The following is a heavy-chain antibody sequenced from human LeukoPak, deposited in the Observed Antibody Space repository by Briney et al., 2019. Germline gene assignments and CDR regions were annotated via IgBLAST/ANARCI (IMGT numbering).Heavy chain of an antibody. D-gene: IGHD6-13*01. Sequence: GGSLRLSCAASGFTFSTYWMTWVRQAPEKGLEWVANTKPDGSETYYLDSVRGRFTISRDNAKNSLYLQMNSLRADDTAVYYCGKGGQSSSWFWVDWGQGTLVTVSP. CDR3: GKGGQSSSWFWVD. J-gene: IGHJ4*02. V-gene: IGHV3-7*01. CDR1: GFTFSTYW. CDR2: TKPDGSET.